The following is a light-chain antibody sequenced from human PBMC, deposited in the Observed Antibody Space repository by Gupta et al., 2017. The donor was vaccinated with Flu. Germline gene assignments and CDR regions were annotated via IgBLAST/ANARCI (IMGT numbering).Light chain of an antibody. V-gene: IGLV2-18*02. Sequence: QSALTQPPSVSGSPGQSVTISCTGTGSDVGTYNRVSWYRQTPGTAPKLIIYEVNNRPSGVPDRFSGSKSGNTASLTISGLQGEDEADYYCSSYTTSYTFVVGTGTKVAVL. J-gene: IGLJ1*01. CDR2: EVN. CDR3: SSYTTSYTFV. CDR1: GSDVGTYNR.